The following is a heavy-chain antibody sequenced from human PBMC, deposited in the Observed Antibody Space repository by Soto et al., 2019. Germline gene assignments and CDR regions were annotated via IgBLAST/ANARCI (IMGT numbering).Heavy chain of an antibody. CDR2: IYYSGST. D-gene: IGHD2-15*01. V-gene: IGHV4-59*08. CDR1: GGSISSYY. Sequence: SETLSLTCTVSGGSISSYYWSWIRQPPGKGLEWIGYIYYSGSTNYNPSLKSRVTISVDTSKNQFSLKLSSVTAADTAVYYCARLNIVVVVAATLEGWFDPWGQGTLVTVSS. CDR3: ARLNIVVVVAATLEGWFDP. J-gene: IGHJ5*02.